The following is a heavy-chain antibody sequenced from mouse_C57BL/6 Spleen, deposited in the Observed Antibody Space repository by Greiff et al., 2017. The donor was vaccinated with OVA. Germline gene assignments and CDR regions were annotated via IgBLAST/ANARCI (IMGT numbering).Heavy chain of an antibody. J-gene: IGHJ2*01. D-gene: IGHD1-1*01. Sequence: VQLQQPGADLVKPGASVKLSCTASGFTFTSYCMSWVRQRPGQGLEWIGMISPNGGSTYYTEKFKGQVTLTGDKSSSTAYMQLSSLTSEDSAVYYCARGGANQRYYFDYWGQGTTLTVSS. V-gene: IGHV1-64*01. CDR2: ISPNGGST. CDR3: ARGGANQRYYFDY. CDR1: GFTFTSYC.